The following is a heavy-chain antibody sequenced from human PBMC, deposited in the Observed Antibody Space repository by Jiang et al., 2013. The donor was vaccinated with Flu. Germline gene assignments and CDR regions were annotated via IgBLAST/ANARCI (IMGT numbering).Heavy chain of an antibody. D-gene: IGHD5-12*01. CDR3: ARGDMVGDY. J-gene: IGHJ4*02. CDR1: GYTFTTYA. CDR2: INVGNGNT. Sequence: GAEVKKPGASLKVSCKASGYTFTTYAIHWVRQAPGQGLEWMGWINVGNGNTQYLQKFQGRITITRDTSASTAYMELSSLRSEDTAVYYCARGDMVGDYWGQGALVTVSS. V-gene: IGHV1-3*01.